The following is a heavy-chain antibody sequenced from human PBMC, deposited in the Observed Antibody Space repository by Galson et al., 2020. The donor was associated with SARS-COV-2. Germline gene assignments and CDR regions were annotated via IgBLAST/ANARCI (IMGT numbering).Heavy chain of an antibody. CDR2: IYYGGST. J-gene: IGHJ4*02. Sequence: SETLSLTCTVSGGSISSSSYYWGWIRQPPGKGLEVIGSIYYGGSTYYNPSLESRVTISVDTSKNQFSLRLTSVTAADTAVYYCARVLLWFGSQYYFDYWGQGTLVTVSS. V-gene: IGHV4-39*07. CDR1: GGSISSSSYY. CDR3: ARVLLWFGSQYYFDY. D-gene: IGHD3-10*01.